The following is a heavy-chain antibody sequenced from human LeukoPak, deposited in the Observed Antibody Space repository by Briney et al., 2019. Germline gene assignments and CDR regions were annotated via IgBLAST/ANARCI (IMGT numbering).Heavy chain of an antibody. J-gene: IGHJ4*02. Sequence: SETLSLTCTVSGGSISSSSYYWGWIRQPPGKGLEWIGSIYYSGSTYYNPSLKSRVTISVDTSKNQFSLELSSVTAADTAVYYCARRVVRGVIGLYYFDYWGQGTLVTVSS. CDR3: ARRVVRGVIGLYYFDY. V-gene: IGHV4-39*01. D-gene: IGHD3-10*01. CDR2: IYYSGST. CDR1: GGSISSSSYY.